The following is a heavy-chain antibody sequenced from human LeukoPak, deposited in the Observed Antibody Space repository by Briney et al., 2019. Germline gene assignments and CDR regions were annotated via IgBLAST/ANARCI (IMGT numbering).Heavy chain of an antibody. J-gene: IGHJ6*02. CDR3: ARDGPYCGGDRRSCGMDV. CDR1: GFTFSSYA. CDR2: ISYDGSNK. V-gene: IGHV3-30-3*01. D-gene: IGHD2-21*02. Sequence: GGSLRLSCAASGFTFSSYAMHWVRQAPGKGLEWVAVISYDGSNKYYADSVKGRFTISRDNSKNTLYLQMNSLRAEDTAGYYCARDGPYCGGDRRSCGMDVWGQGTTVTVSS.